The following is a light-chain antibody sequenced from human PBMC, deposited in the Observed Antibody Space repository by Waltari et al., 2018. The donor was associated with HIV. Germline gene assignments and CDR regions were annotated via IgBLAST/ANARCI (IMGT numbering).Light chain of an antibody. J-gene: IGKJ4*01. CDR2: LGS. Sequence: IVMTQSPLSLSVTPGEPASISCKSTTGNNWLQWFLQKPGQSPQLLIYLGSSRASGVPDRFSGSGSGTEFTLRISKVEAEDVGVYYCMQSLQIPLTFGGGTKLEI. V-gene: IGKV2-28*01. CDR1: TGNNW. CDR3: MQSLQIPLT.